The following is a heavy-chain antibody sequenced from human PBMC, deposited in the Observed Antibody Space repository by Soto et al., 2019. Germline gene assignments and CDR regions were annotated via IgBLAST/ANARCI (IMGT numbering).Heavy chain of an antibody. V-gene: IGHV3-20*04. Sequence: GGSLRLSCAASGFTLSSYSINWVRQAPGKGLEWVSGINWNGDSTGYAESVNGRFTISRDNAKTLVYLEMNSLRAEDTALYYCARGIGSDWSSWFDPWGQGTPVTVGS. CDR2: INWNGDST. D-gene: IGHD3-9*01. J-gene: IGHJ5*02. CDR1: GFTLSSYS. CDR3: ARGIGSDWSSWFDP.